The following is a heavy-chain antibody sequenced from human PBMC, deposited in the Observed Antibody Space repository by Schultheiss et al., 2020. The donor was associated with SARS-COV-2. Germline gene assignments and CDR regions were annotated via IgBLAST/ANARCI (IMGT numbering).Heavy chain of an antibody. CDR3: ARVLRFLEWLSPHQTAFDI. Sequence: SETLSLTCTVSGGSISSDYWSWVRQPPGKGLEWIGYIYYSGSTNYNPSLKSRVTISVDTSKNQFSLKLSSVTAADTAVYYCARVLRFLEWLSPHQTAFDIWGQGTMVTVSS. D-gene: IGHD3-3*01. CDR1: GGSISSDY. J-gene: IGHJ3*02. CDR2: IYYSGST. V-gene: IGHV4-59*01.